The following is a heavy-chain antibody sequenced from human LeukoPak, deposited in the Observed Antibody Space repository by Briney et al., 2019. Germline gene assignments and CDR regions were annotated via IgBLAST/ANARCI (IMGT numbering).Heavy chain of an antibody. CDR2: INHSGST. V-gene: IGHV4-34*01. CDR1: GGSFSGYY. Sequence: SETLSLTCTVYGGSFSGYYWSWIRQPPGKGLEWIGEINHSGSTNYNPSLKSRVTISVDTSKNQFSLKLSSVTAADTAVYYCARGNILTGYSGRYYYYYYMDVWGKGTTVTVSS. J-gene: IGHJ6*03. D-gene: IGHD3-9*01. CDR3: ARGNILTGYSGRYYYYYYMDV.